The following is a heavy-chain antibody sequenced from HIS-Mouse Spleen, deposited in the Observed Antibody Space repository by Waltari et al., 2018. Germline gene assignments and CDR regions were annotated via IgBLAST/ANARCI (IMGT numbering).Heavy chain of an antibody. Sequence: EVQLLESGRGLFQPGVSLRLSCAASGLTFSSYWMPWVRQAPGKGLVWVSSINSDGSSTSYADSVKGRFTISRDNAKNTLYLQMNSLRAEDTAVYYCARSIAAAGYWGQGTLVTVSS. CDR1: GLTFSSYW. V-gene: IGHV3-74*01. J-gene: IGHJ4*02. CDR3: ARSIAAAGY. D-gene: IGHD6-13*01. CDR2: INSDGSST.